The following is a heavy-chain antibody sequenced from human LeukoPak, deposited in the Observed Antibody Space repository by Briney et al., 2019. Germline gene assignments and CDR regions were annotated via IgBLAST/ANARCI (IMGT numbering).Heavy chain of an antibody. J-gene: IGHJ3*02. Sequence: PSETLSLTCTVSGCSISSYYRSWIRQPPGKGLEWIGYIYYSGSTNYNPSLKSRVTISVDTSKNQFSLKLSSVTAADTAVYYCAGRDYYDSSGYHDAFDIWGQGTMVTVSS. CDR3: AGRDYYDSSGYHDAFDI. D-gene: IGHD3-22*01. CDR1: GCSISSYY. V-gene: IGHV4-59*01. CDR2: IYYSGST.